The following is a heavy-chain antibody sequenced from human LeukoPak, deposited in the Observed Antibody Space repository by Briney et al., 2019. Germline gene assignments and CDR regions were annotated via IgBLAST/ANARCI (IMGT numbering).Heavy chain of an antibody. CDR1: GFTFSSYA. Sequence: GGSLRLSCAASGFTFSSYAMSWVRQAPGKGLEWVSAISGSGGSTYYADSVKGRFTISRDNSKNTLYLQMNSLRAEDTAVYYCAKDLHAHYDFWSGYCTEWLDYWGQGTLVTVSS. CDR2: ISGSGGST. V-gene: IGHV3-23*01. CDR3: AKDLHAHYDFWSGYCTEWLDY. J-gene: IGHJ4*02. D-gene: IGHD3-3*01.